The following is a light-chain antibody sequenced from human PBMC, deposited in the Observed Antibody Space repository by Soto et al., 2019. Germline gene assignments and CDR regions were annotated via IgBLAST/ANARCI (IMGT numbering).Light chain of an antibody. CDR1: RSVSMY. CDR3: QQSYTTPLT. Sequence: ESLLTQSPATLSLSPGEIATLSCRASRSVSMYLAWYQQKPGQAPRLLIYDASNRAPGVPARFSGSGFGTDFTLTISSLQPEDLATYYCQQSYTTPLTFGQGTRLEI. J-gene: IGKJ5*01. V-gene: IGKV3-11*01. CDR2: DAS.